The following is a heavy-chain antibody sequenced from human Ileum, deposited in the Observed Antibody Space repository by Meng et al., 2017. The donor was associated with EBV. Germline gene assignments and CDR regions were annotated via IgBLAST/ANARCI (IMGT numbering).Heavy chain of an antibody. CDR1: AGSTSSGGYS. CDR3: SRAAQSAKFDY. V-gene: IGHV4-30-2*01. Sequence: QLELRESGSGVVKTSENLLSSSAASAGSTSSGGYSCSCRRQPPGKVLELMGYIFHSGNSYNNPPPKRRVSLVDASPKQLFPLQLTSAAAAATVVYYWSRAAQSAKFDYWGQGTLVTVSS. J-gene: IGHJ4*02. CDR2: IFHSGNS. D-gene: IGHD6-25*01.